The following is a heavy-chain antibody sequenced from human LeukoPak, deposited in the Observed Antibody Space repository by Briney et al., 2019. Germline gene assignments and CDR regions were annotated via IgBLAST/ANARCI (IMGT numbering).Heavy chain of an antibody. CDR2: ISGSGGST. V-gene: IGHV3-23*01. J-gene: IGHJ5*02. CDR1: GFTFSSYA. D-gene: IGHD6-6*01. Sequence: GGSLRLSCAASGFTFSSYAMSWVRQAPGEGLEWVSAISGSGGSTYYADSVKGRFTISRDNSKNTLYLQMNSLRAEDTAVYYCAKDKYSSSSEGWFDPWGQGTLVTVSS. CDR3: AKDKYSSSSEGWFDP.